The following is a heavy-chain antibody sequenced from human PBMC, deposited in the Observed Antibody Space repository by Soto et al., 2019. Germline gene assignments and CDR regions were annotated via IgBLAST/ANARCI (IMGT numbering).Heavy chain of an antibody. Sequence: SETLSLTCTVSGGSISSYYWSWIRQPPGKGLEWIGYIYYSGSTNYNPSLKSRVTISVDTSKNQFSLKLSAVTAPDTAVYYCARLRQQLVQDYYYYMDVWGKGTTVTVSS. CDR1: GGSISSYY. J-gene: IGHJ6*03. CDR2: IYYSGST. V-gene: IGHV4-59*08. D-gene: IGHD6-13*01. CDR3: ARLRQQLVQDYYYYMDV.